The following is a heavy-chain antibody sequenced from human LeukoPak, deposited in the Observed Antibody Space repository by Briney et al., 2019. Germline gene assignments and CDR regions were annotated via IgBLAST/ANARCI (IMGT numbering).Heavy chain of an antibody. V-gene: IGHV4-4*07. J-gene: IGHJ4*02. CDR2: IYISGST. D-gene: IGHD1-26*01. CDR3: ARGERSYYDY. CDR1: GGSISSYF. Sequence: SETLSLTCTVSGGSISSYFWSWIRQPAGMGLEWIGRIYISGSTNYIPSLKSRVTMSVDTSKRQFSLKLSSVTAADTAVYFCARGERSYYDYWGQGTLVTVSS.